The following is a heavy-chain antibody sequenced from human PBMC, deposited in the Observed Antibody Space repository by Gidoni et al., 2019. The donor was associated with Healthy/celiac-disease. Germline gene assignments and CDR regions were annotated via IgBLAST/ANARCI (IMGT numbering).Heavy chain of an antibody. CDR2: ISAYNGNT. Sequence: QVQLVQSGAEVKKPGASVKVSCKDPGYPFTSYGISWVRQAPGQGLEWMGWISAYNGNTNYAQKLQGRVTMTTDTSTSTAYMELRSLRSDDTAVYYCARDQGPEYYYDSSGKQGAFDIWGQGTMVTVSS. D-gene: IGHD3-22*01. J-gene: IGHJ3*02. CDR1: GYPFTSYG. CDR3: ARDQGPEYYYDSSGKQGAFDI. V-gene: IGHV1-18*01.